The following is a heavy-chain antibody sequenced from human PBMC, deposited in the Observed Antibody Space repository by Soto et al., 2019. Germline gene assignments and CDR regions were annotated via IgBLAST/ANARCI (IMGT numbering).Heavy chain of an antibody. CDR2: ISSSGSTI. CDR3: ARDLTGPPYYYYYGMDV. Sequence: GGSLRLSFAASGFTFSDYYMSWIRQAPGKGLEWVSYISSSGSTIYYADSVKGRFTISRDNAKNSLYLQMNSLRAEDTAVYYCARDLTGPPYYYYYGMDVWGQGTTVTVS. J-gene: IGHJ6*02. D-gene: IGHD3-10*01. CDR1: GFTFSDYY. V-gene: IGHV3-11*01.